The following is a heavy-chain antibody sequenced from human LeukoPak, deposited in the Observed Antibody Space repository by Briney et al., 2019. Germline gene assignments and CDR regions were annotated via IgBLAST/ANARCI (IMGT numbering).Heavy chain of an antibody. CDR3: ARGGYDFWSGYNGIDY. D-gene: IGHD3-3*01. CDR2: ISYDGSNK. CDR1: AFTFSRDV. Sequence: GGSLRLSCAASAFTFSRDVMHCVRQAPGRGLEGVAFISYDGSNKYVADSVKGRFTISRDNSKNTLSLQMNSLRTEDTAVYYCARGGYDFWSGYNGIDYWGQGTLVTVSS. J-gene: IGHJ4*02. V-gene: IGHV3-30*04.